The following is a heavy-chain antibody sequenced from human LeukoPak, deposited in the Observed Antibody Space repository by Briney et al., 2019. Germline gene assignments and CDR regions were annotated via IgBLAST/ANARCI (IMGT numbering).Heavy chain of an antibody. CDR1: GFTFRNYY. CDR2: ISYDGSNK. Sequence: QTGGSLRLSCAASGFTFRNYYMHWVRQAPGKGLEWVAVISYDGSNKYYADSVKGRFTISRDNSKNTLYLQMNSLRAEDTAVYYCARGHSSGQDDAFDIWGQGTMVTVSS. J-gene: IGHJ3*02. CDR3: ARGHSSGQDDAFDI. D-gene: IGHD6-19*01. V-gene: IGHV3-30-3*01.